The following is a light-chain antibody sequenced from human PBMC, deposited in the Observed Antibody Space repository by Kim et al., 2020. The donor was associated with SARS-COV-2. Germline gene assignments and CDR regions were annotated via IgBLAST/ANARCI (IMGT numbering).Light chain of an antibody. CDR1: QSVSNN. CDR3: QQYNDWPLIT. CDR2: GSS. J-gene: IGKJ4*01. V-gene: IGKV3-15*01. Sequence: IVMTQSPATLSVSPGEGVTLSCRADQSVSNNLAWYQQQPGQAPRLLIHGSSTRAAGIPARFSGSGSGTEFTLTISSLQSEDSAVYYCQQYNDWPLITFGGGTKVDIK.